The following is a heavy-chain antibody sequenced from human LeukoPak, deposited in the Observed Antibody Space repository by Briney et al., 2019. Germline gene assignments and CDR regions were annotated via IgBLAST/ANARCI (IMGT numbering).Heavy chain of an antibody. Sequence: PSETLSLTCAVYGGSFSGYYWSWIRQPPGKGLEWIGEINHSGSTNYNPSLKSRVTISVDTSKNQFSLKLSSVTAADTAVYHCARVRSRYSGSWLYYWGQGTLVTVSS. CDR3: ARVRSRYSGSWLYY. CDR1: GGSFSGYY. CDR2: INHSGST. D-gene: IGHD6-13*01. V-gene: IGHV4-34*01. J-gene: IGHJ4*02.